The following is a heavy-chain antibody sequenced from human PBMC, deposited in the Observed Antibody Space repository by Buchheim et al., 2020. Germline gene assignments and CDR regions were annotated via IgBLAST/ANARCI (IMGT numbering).Heavy chain of an antibody. D-gene: IGHD2-2*01. V-gene: IGHV4-4*02. CDR3: ARDPSSSATFDS. CDR1: GGSITSSHW. CDR2: IYHTGST. J-gene: IGHJ5*01. Sequence: QVQLQESGPGLVKPSGTLSLTCAVSGGSITSSHWWTWVRQPPGKGLEWIGEIYHTGSTNYRPSLASRVTIFVYRSKYMFHLTLRSVTAADTGFYYCARDPSSSATFDSWGQGTL.